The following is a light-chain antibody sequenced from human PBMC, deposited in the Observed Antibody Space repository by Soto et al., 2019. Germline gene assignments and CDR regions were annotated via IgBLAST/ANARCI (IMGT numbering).Light chain of an antibody. CDR1: KLGDKY. Sequence: SYELTQPPSVSVSPGQTASITCSGDKLGDKYACWYQQKPGQSPVLVIYQDSKRPSGIPERFSGSNSGNTATLTISGTQAMAEADYYCQAWDSSTYVFGTGPTLTVL. V-gene: IGLV3-1*01. CDR2: QDS. J-gene: IGLJ1*01. CDR3: QAWDSSTYV.